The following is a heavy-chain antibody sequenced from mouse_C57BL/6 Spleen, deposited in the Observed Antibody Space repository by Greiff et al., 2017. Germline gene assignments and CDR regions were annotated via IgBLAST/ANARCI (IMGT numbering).Heavy chain of an antibody. D-gene: IGHD3-3*01. CDR3: AKNEGPDY. CDR1: GFNIKDYY. J-gene: IGHJ2*01. Sequence: VQLQQSGAELVKPGASVKLSCTASGFNIKDYYMHWVKQRTEQGLEWIGRIDPEDGETKYAQKFKGKAPITADTSSNTANLQLRSLTSEDTAVDYCAKNEGPDYWDQGTTLTVSS. V-gene: IGHV14-2*01. CDR2: IDPEDGET.